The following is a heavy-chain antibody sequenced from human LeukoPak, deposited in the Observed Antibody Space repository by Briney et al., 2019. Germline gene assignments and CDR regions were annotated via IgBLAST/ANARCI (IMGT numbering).Heavy chain of an antibody. Sequence: ASVKVSCKTFGYIFTGYYVHRVRQAPGQGLEWMGWINPNGGATTYGQKFQGRVTMTRDTSINTAYMELSRLTSDDTAVYYCARDGGRRTPAAAGNGEVDYWGQGTLVTVSS. CDR3: ARDGGRRTPAAAGNGEVDY. J-gene: IGHJ4*02. CDR1: GYIFTGYY. CDR2: INPNGGAT. D-gene: IGHD6-13*01. V-gene: IGHV1-2*02.